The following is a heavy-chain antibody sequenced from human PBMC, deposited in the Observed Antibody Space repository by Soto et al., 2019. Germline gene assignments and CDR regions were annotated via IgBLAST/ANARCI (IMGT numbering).Heavy chain of an antibody. CDR1: GYTFTGYY. V-gene: IGHV1-2*02. CDR2: INPNSGGT. Sequence: GASVKVSCKASGYTFTGYYMHWVRQAPGQGLEWMGWINPNSGGTNYAQKFQGRVTIFRDNAQNSLLLQMNSLKTEDTAVYYCAGGHDAVVQAGRRENHYYYRMDVWGQGTTVTVSS. J-gene: IGHJ6*02. D-gene: IGHD2-2*01. CDR3: AGGHDAVVQAGRRENHYYYRMDV.